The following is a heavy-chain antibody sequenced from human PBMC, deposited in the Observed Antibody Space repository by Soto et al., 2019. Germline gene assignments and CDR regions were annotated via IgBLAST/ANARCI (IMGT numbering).Heavy chain of an antibody. CDR2: IFSNDEK. CDR3: VRMVRLVGATFYFDS. Sequence: QVTLKESGPVLVKPTETLTLTCTVSGFSLSNDKMAVSWICQPPGKALEGLAHIFSNDEKAYSTSLRSRLTISKDTSKSQVFLTVTNMDPVDTATYYCVRMVRLVGATFYFDSWGQGTLVTVSS. D-gene: IGHD1-26*01. CDR1: GFSLSNDKMA. J-gene: IGHJ4*02. V-gene: IGHV2-26*01.